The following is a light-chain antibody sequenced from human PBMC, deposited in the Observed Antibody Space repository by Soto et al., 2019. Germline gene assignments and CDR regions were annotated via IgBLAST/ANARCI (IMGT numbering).Light chain of an antibody. J-gene: IGKJ1*01. CDR3: MQRLQTQCT. V-gene: IGKV2-28*01. Sequence: DIVMTQSPLSLPVTPGEPASISCRSSQSLLHTSGYNYLDWYLQKPGQSPQLLIYLGSNRASGVPERFSWSESGREFAVEITRVEAEDVAVYYCMQRLQTQCTFGQGTKVDIK. CDR1: QSLLHTSGYNY. CDR2: LGS.